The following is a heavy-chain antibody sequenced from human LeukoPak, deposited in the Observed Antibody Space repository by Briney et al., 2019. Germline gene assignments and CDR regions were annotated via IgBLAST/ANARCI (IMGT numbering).Heavy chain of an antibody. CDR1: GFTFSSYR. D-gene: IGHD2-2*01. V-gene: IGHV3-21*01. J-gene: IGHJ5*02. CDR2: ISGSSSYL. CDR3: AREATDCSTTICYDWFDP. Sequence: GGSLRLSCAASGFTFSSYRMNWIRQAPGKGLEWVSAISGSSSYLYYADSVKGRFTISRDNSKNSLYLQMNSLRAEDTAVYYCAREATDCSTTICYDWFDPWGQGILVTVSS.